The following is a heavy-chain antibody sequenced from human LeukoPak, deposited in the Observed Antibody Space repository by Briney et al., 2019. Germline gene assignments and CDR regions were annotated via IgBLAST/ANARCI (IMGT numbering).Heavy chain of an antibody. CDR1: GESFSGDY. V-gene: IGHV4-34*01. D-gene: IGHD3-10*01. CDR3: ARGIGSGNAGVYFDN. J-gene: IGHJ4*02. CDR2: MNTSGST. Sequence: PSETLSLTCAVSGESFSGDYWSWIRQPPGKGLEWIGEMNTSGSTKYNPSVKSRVTTSVDKSNNQYSLKLTFVTPVDTAVYSCARGIGSGNAGVYFDNWDQGTLVTVPS.